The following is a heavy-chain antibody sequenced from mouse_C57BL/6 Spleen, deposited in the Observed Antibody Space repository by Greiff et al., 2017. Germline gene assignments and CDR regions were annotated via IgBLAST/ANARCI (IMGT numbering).Heavy chain of an antibody. CDR2: IWSGGST. D-gene: IGHD3-3*01. J-gene: IGHJ2*01. Sequence: VKLMESGPGLVQPSQSLSITCPVSGFSLTSYGVHWVRQSPGKGLEWLGVIWSGGSTDYNAAFISRRSISKDNSKSQVFFKMNSLQADDTAIYYCARSGTRGALDYWGQGTTLTVSS. CDR1: GFSLTSYG. V-gene: IGHV2-2*01. CDR3: ARSGTRGALDY.